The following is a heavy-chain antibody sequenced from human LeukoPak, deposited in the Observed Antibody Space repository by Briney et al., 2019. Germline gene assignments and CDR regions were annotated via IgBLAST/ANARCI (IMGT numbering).Heavy chain of an antibody. J-gene: IGHJ4*02. CDR1: GFTFRSHW. CDR3: ARDGVATGIYFDH. CDR2: INQDGSEE. D-gene: IGHD2/OR15-2a*01. V-gene: IGHV3-7*04. Sequence: GGSLRLSCAASGFTFRSHWMSWVRQAPGKGLEWGANINQDGSEEYYVDSVKGRFTISRDNAKNSLYLQMNSLRAEDTAVYFCARDGVATGIYFDHWGQGTLVTVSS.